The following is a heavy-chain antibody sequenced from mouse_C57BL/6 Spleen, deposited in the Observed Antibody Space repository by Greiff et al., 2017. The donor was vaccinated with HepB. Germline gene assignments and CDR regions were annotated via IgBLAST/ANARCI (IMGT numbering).Heavy chain of an antibody. Sequence: VQLQQPGAELVKPGASVKMSCKASGYTFTSYWITWVKQRPGQGLEWIGDIYPGSGSTNYNEKFKSKATLTVDTSSSTAYMQLSSLTSEDSAVYYGARSYDYDEGLFDDWGQGTTLTVSS. D-gene: IGHD2-4*01. J-gene: IGHJ2*01. CDR2: IYPGSGST. V-gene: IGHV1-55*01. CDR1: GYTFTSYW. CDR3: ARSYDYDEGLFDD.